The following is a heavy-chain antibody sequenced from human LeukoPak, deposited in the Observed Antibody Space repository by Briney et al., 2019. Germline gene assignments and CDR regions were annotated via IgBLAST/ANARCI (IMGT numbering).Heavy chain of an antibody. CDR3: ARELRIAVAGTKDY. Sequence: GGSLRRSCAASGFTCSSYAMSWVRHAPGNGLEWGSGISGSGSGAYYADSVKGRFTISRDNSKNTLYLQMNSLRAEDTALYYCARELRIAVAGTKDYWGQGTLVTVSS. D-gene: IGHD6-19*01. J-gene: IGHJ4*02. CDR2: ISGSGSGA. V-gene: IGHV3-23*01. CDR1: GFTCSSYA.